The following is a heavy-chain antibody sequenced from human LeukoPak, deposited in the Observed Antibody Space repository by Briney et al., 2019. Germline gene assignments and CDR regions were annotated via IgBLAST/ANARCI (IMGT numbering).Heavy chain of an antibody. CDR1: GGSFSGYY. CDR2: INHSGST. Sequence: SETLSLTCAVYGGSFSGYYWSWIRQPPGKGLEWIGEINHSGSTNYNPSLKSRVTISVDTSKNQFSLKLSSVTAADTAVYYCALTRRWLHRYWGQGTLVTVSS. D-gene: IGHD5-24*01. J-gene: IGHJ4*02. V-gene: IGHV4-34*01. CDR3: ALTRRWLHRY.